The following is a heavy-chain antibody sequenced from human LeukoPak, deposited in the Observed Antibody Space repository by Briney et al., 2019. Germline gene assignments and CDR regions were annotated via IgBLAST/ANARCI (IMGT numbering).Heavy chain of an antibody. D-gene: IGHD3-16*01. CDR2: ISYDGSNK. CDR1: GFTFSSYA. Sequence: PGRSLRLSCAASGFTFSSYAMHWVRQAPGKGLEWVAVISYDGSNKYYADSVKGRFTISRDNSKNTLYLQMNSLRAEDTAVYYCAREGPSIMITFGGVLNYWGQGTLVTVSS. CDR3: AREGPSIMITFGGVLNY. V-gene: IGHV3-30*04. J-gene: IGHJ4*02.